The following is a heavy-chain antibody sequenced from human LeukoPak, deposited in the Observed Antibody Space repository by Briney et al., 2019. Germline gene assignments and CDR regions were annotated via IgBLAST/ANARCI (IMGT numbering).Heavy chain of an antibody. Sequence: SETLSLTCTVSGGSNNSSSYYWGWIRQPPGKGLEWIGSIYYSGSTYYNPSLKSRVTISVDTSKNQFSLRLNSVTAADTAVYYCARRYTPMVTFDYCGQGTLVTVSS. V-gene: IGHV4-39*01. CDR1: GGSNNSSSYY. J-gene: IGHJ4*02. D-gene: IGHD5-18*01. CDR3: ARRYTPMVTFDY. CDR2: IYYSGST.